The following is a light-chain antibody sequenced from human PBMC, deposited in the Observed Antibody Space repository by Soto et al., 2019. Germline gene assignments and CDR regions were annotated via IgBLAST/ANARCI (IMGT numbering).Light chain of an antibody. CDR3: QQYDGYPWT. CDR2: DAS. Sequence: DIQLTQSPSILSASVGDRVTITCRASQGISAWLAWYQQQPGKAPKLLIYDASILESGVPSRFSGRGSGTEFTLTISSLQPDDFATYYCQQYDGYPWTFGQGTKVEIK. V-gene: IGKV1-5*01. CDR1: QGISAW. J-gene: IGKJ1*01.